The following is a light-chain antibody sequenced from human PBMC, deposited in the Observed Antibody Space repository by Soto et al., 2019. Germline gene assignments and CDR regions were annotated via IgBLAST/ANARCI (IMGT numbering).Light chain of an antibody. CDR2: EVS. CDR3: SSYAGSNIL. V-gene: IGLV2-8*01. CDR1: SSDVGGYNY. J-gene: IGLJ2*01. Sequence: QSALTQPPSASGSPGQSVTISCTGTSSDVGGYNYVSWYQQHPGKAPKLMIYEVSKRPSGVPDRFSGSKSGNTASLTVSGLQVEDEADYYCSSYAGSNILFGGGTKLTVL.